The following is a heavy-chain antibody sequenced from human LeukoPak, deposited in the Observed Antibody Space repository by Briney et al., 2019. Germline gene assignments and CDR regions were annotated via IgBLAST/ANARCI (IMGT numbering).Heavy chain of an antibody. V-gene: IGHV4-59*01. CDR3: VGWQVAGAFEI. J-gene: IGHJ3*02. CDR2: ISYIGSS. Sequence: PSETLSLTCTVAGVSMSIYYWSWIRQPPGKRWEWIAFISYIGSSNYNPSLTSRATISVDSSKNQFSLKLNSVTAADTAVYYCVGWQVAGAFEIWGQGTMVTVSS. CDR1: GVSMSIYY. D-gene: IGHD6-19*01.